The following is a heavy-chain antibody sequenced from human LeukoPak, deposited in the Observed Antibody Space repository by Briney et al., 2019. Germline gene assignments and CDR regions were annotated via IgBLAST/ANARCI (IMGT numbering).Heavy chain of an antibody. J-gene: IGHJ4*02. CDR1: GFTFSSYG. D-gene: IGHD3-22*01. CDR2: ISYDGSNK. Sequence: TGGSLRLSCAASGFTFSSYGMHWVPQAPGKGLEWVAVISYDGSNKYYADSVKGRSTISRDNSKNTLYLQMNSLRAEDTAVYYWAGRFDYYDSSGYLLWGQGTLVPGSS. CDR3: AGRFDYYDSSGYLL. V-gene: IGHV3-30*03.